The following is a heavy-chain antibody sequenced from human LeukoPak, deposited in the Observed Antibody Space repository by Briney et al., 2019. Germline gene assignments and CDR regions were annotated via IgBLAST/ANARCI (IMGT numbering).Heavy chain of an antibody. CDR1: GGSFSGYY. D-gene: IGHD3-22*01. Sequence: PSETLSLTCAVYGGSFSGYYWSWIRQPPGKGLEWIGGIYYSGSTYYNPSLKSRVTISVDTSKNQFSLKLSSVTAADTAVYYCARLSHTERDNDSSGYQFLWDYWGQGTLVTVSS. J-gene: IGHJ4*02. CDR3: ARLSHTERDNDSSGYQFLWDY. V-gene: IGHV4-34*01. CDR2: IYYSGST.